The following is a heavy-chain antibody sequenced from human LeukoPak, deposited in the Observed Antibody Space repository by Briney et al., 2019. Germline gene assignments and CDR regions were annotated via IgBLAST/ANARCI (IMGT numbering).Heavy chain of an antibody. Sequence: SETLSLTCTVSGGSISSGGYYWSWIRQPPGKGLEWIGYIYHSGSTYYNPSLKSRVTISVDRSKNQFSLKLSSVTAADTAVYYCARASSSDCSGGSCYYPYYYYYMDVWGKGTTVTDSS. CDR1: GGSISSGGYY. V-gene: IGHV4-30-2*01. CDR2: IYHSGST. J-gene: IGHJ6*03. CDR3: ARASSSDCSGGSCYYPYYYYYMDV. D-gene: IGHD2-15*01.